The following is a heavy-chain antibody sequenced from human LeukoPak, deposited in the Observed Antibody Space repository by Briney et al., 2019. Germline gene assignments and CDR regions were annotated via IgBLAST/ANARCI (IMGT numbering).Heavy chain of an antibody. Sequence: PGGSLRLSCAASGFTFSSYAMSWVRQAPAKGLEGVSAISGSGGSTYYADSVKGRFTISRDNSKNTLYLQMNSLRAKDTAVYSCAKDTGRYFDILTGLDYFDSWGQGTLVTVSS. CDR1: GFTFSSYA. CDR2: ISGSGGST. D-gene: IGHD3-9*01. J-gene: IGHJ4*02. CDR3: AKDTGRYFDILTGLDYFDS. V-gene: IGHV3-23*01.